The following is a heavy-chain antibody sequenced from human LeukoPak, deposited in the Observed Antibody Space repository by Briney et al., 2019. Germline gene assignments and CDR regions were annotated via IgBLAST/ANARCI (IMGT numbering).Heavy chain of an antibody. CDR2: IIPIFGTA. V-gene: IGHV1-69*05. CDR1: GGTFSSYT. Sequence: SVKVSCKASGGTFSSYTISWVRQAPGQGLEWMGRIIPIFGTANYAQKFQGRVTITTDESTSTAYMELSSLRSEDTAVYYCARDPWGRWELPFDYWGQGTLVTVSS. J-gene: IGHJ4*02. D-gene: IGHD1-26*01. CDR3: ARDPWGRWELPFDY.